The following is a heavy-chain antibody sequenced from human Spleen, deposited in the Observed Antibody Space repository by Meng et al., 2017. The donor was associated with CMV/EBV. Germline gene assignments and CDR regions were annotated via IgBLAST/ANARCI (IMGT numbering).Heavy chain of an antibody. J-gene: IGHJ4*02. CDR3: ARDLGSCLDY. V-gene: IGHV1-46*01. CDR2: INPSGGST. D-gene: IGHD2-2*01. CDR1: GYTFTSYY. Sequence: ASVKVSCKASGYTFTSYYLHWVRPAPGQGLEWMGIINPSGGSTSYAQKFQGRVTMTRDTSTSTVYMELSSLRSEDTAVYYCARDLGSCLDYWGQGTLVTVSS.